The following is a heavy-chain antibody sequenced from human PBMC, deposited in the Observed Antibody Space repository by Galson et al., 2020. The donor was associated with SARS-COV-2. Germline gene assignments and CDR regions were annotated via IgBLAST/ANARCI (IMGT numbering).Heavy chain of an antibody. J-gene: IGHJ3*02. CDR3: ATDGRLGLFVEAFDM. Sequence: ASVKVSCKVSGYSLMELSIHWVRQAPGEGLQWMGGFDPQNGEAIYAQKFQGRVTMTEDTSTDTAYMELSSLKSEDTAVYYCATDGRLGLFVEAFDMWGQGTLVTVAS. CDR1: GYSLMELS. CDR2: FDPQNGEA. D-gene: IGHD3-3*01. V-gene: IGHV1-24*01.